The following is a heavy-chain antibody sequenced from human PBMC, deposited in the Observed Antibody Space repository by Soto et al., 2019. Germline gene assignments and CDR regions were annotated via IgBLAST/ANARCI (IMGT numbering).Heavy chain of an antibody. Sequence: GGSLRLSCAASGFTFSDYYMSWIRQAPGKGLEWVSYISSSGSTIYYADSVKGRFTISRDNAKNSLYLQMNSLRAEDTAVYYCASPSRVGDPGPFDYWGQGTLVPVSS. CDR2: ISSSGSTI. V-gene: IGHV3-11*01. CDR1: GFTFSDYY. CDR3: ASPSRVGDPGPFDY. J-gene: IGHJ4*02. D-gene: IGHD3-16*01.